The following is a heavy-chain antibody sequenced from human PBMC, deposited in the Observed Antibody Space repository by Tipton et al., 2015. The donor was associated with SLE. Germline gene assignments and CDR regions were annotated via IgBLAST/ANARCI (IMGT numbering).Heavy chain of an antibody. D-gene: IGHD5-12*01. V-gene: IGHV3-53*01. CDR2: LFSDGRT. CDR1: GFTFSTYW. CDR3: ASLYRG. Sequence: LVQSGGGLVQPGGSLRLSCAASGFTFSTYWMHWVRQAPGKGLEWISVLFSDGRTFYADSVKGRFTISRGNSKNTLILQMDSLRVDDTAVYYCASLYRGWGQGTLVTVSS. J-gene: IGHJ4*02.